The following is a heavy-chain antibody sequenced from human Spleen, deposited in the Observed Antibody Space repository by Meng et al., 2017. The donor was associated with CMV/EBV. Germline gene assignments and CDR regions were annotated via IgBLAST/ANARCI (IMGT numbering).Heavy chain of an antibody. V-gene: IGHV4-34*01. CDR3: ARASLRRGAIAD. CDR1: GGSFSGYY. J-gene: IGHJ4*02. D-gene: IGHD2-21*01. Sequence: QVQLQQWGAGLLKPSXXLSLTCAVYGGSFSGYYWSWIRQPPGKGLEWIGEINHSGSTNYNPSLKSRVTISVDTSKNQFSLKLSSVTAADTAVYYCARASLRRGAIADWGQGTLVTVSS. CDR2: INHSGST.